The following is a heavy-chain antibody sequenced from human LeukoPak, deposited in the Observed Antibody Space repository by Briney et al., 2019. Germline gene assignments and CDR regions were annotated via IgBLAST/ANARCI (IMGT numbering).Heavy chain of an antibody. CDR1: GGSISSSNW. CDR2: IYHSGST. CDR3: ARSRGGATPNFAY. V-gene: IGHV4-4*02. D-gene: IGHD1-26*01. J-gene: IGHJ4*02. Sequence: SETLSLTCAVSGGSISSSNWWSWVRQPPGKGLEWIGEIYHSGSTNYNPSLKSRVTISVDTSKNQFSLKLSSVTAADTAVYYCARSRGGATPNFAYWGQGTLVTVSS.